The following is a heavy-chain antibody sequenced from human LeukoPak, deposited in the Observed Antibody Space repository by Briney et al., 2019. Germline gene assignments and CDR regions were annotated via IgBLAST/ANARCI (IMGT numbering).Heavy chain of an antibody. Sequence: GGSLRLSCAASGFTFSSYAMRWVPQAPGKGLVWVSAISGSGGSTYYADSVKGGFTISRDNSKNTLYLQMNSLRAEDTAVYYCATGGGVVVTYFDYWGQGTLVTVSS. CDR1: GFTFSSYA. CDR2: ISGSGGST. V-gene: IGHV3-23*01. J-gene: IGHJ4*02. D-gene: IGHD3-22*01. CDR3: ATGGGVVVTYFDY.